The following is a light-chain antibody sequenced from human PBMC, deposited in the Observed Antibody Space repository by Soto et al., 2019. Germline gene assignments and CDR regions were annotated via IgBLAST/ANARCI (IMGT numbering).Light chain of an antibody. CDR2: WAS. CDR1: QSLLYSSNNENY. Sequence: DTVMTQSPDSLAVTLGERATINCKSSQSLLYSSNNENYLAWYQQKPGQPPQLLIYWASTREYGVPDRFSGSASGTDFTLTISSLQAEDVAVYYCQQYYSAPYTFGQGTKLEIK. V-gene: IGKV4-1*01. CDR3: QQYYSAPYT. J-gene: IGKJ2*01.